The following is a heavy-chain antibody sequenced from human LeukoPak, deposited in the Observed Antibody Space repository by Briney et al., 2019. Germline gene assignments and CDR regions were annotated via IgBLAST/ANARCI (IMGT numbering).Heavy chain of an antibody. Sequence: SETLSLTCTVSGGSISSYYWSWVRQPPGKGLEWIGYIYYIVSTNYNPSLKSRVTISVDTSKNQFSLKLSSVTAADTAVYYCARATPYSSSSDYYYYGMDVWGEGTTVTVSS. CDR2: IYYIVST. J-gene: IGHJ6*04. D-gene: IGHD6-6*01. V-gene: IGHV4-59*08. CDR1: GGSISSYY. CDR3: ARATPYSSSSDYYYYGMDV.